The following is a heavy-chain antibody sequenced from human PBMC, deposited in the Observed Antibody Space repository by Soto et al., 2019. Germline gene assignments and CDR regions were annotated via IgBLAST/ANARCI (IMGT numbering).Heavy chain of an antibody. Sequence: LSLTCTVSGGSISSGDYYWSWIRQPPGKGLEWIGYIYYSGSTYYNPSLKSRVTISVDTSKNQFSLKLSSVTAADTAVYYCARDPIVATSAFDYWGQGTLVTV. CDR2: IYYSGST. CDR1: GGSISSGDYY. CDR3: ARDPIVATSAFDY. J-gene: IGHJ4*02. V-gene: IGHV4-30-4*01. D-gene: IGHD5-12*01.